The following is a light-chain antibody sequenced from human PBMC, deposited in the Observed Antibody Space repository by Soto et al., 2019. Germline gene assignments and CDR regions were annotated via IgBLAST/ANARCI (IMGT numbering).Light chain of an antibody. V-gene: IGLV2-8*01. CDR3: TSYAGGNNV. CDR2: EVN. J-gene: IGLJ1*01. Sequence: QSALTQPPSASGSPGQSVTISCTGTSSDVGGYNYVSWYQQHPGNVPKLMIDEVNKRPSGVPDRFSGSKSGNTASLTVSGLQAEDEADYYCTSYAGGNNVFGTGTKVTVL. CDR1: SSDVGGYNY.